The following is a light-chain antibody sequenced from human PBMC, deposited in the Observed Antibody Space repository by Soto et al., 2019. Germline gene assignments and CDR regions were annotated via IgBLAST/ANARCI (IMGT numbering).Light chain of an antibody. CDR2: EVT. V-gene: IGLV2-14*01. CDR1: FSDVGSTYNY. Sequence: QSALTQPASVSGSPGQSITISCTGTFSDVGSTYNYVSWYQQHPDAAPKLVIYEVTYRPSGVSDRFSGSKSGNVASLTISGFQPEDEARYYCSSYSTSYALLGFGGGTKLTVL. J-gene: IGLJ2*01. CDR3: SSYSTSYALLG.